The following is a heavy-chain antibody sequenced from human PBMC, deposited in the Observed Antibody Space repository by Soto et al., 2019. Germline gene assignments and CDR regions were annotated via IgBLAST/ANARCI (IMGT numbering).Heavy chain of an antibody. Sequence: RASVKVSCKASGYTFTSYGISWVRQAPGQGLEWMGWISAYNGNTNDAQKLQGSVTMTTDTSTSTAYMELRSLRSDDTAVYYCARGTRETDTAMVYYYYYYGMDVWGQGTTVTVSS. J-gene: IGHJ6*02. CDR1: GYTFTSYG. CDR2: ISAYNGNT. V-gene: IGHV1-18*01. CDR3: ARGTRETDTAMVYYYYYYGMDV. D-gene: IGHD5-18*01.